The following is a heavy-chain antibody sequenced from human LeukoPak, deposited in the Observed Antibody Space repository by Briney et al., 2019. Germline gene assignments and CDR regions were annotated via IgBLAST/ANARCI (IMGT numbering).Heavy chain of an antibody. V-gene: IGHV3-23*01. CDR1: GFTFSSYA. Sequence: RTGGSLRLSCAASGFTFSSYAMSWVRQAPGKGLEWVSAISGSGGSTYYADSVKGRFTISRDNSKNTLYLQMNSLGAEDTAVYYCAKMALPDDAFDIRVQGTMVTVSS. CDR2: ISGSGGST. CDR3: AKMALPDDAFDI. J-gene: IGHJ3*02. D-gene: IGHD1-7*01.